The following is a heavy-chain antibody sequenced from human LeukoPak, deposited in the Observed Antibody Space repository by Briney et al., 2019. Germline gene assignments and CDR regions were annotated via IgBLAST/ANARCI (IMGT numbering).Heavy chain of an antibody. Sequence: GRSLRLSCAASGFTFSSYAMHWVRQAPGKGLEWVANIKQDGSEKYYVDSVKGRFTISRDNAKNSLYLQMNSLRAEDTAVYYCATGEVMPYYFDYWGQGTLVTVSS. CDR3: ATGEVMPYYFDY. J-gene: IGHJ4*02. CDR1: GFTFSSYA. D-gene: IGHD3-10*01. CDR2: IKQDGSEK. V-gene: IGHV3-7*01.